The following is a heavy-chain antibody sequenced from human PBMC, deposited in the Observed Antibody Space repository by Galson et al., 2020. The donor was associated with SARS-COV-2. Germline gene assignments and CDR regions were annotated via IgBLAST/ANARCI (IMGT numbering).Heavy chain of an antibody. D-gene: IGHD1-26*01. CDR3: ARPKSGSYVGYYDY. CDR1: GFTFSSYA. V-gene: IGHV3-30-3*01. CDR2: ILYDGSNK. Sequence: GESLKISCAASGFTFSSYAMHWVRQAPGKGLEWVAVILYDGSNKYYADSVKGRFTISRDNSKNTLYLQMNSLRAEDTAVYYCARPKSGSYVGYYDYWGQGTLVTGSS. J-gene: IGHJ4*02.